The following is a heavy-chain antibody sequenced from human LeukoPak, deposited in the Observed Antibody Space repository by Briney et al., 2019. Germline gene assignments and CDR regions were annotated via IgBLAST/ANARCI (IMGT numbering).Heavy chain of an antibody. CDR3: ARGPTSYCTNGVCVFDI. V-gene: IGHV4-61*02. D-gene: IGHD2-8*01. J-gene: IGHJ3*02. CDR2: IYTSGST. Sequence: PSQTLSLTCTVSGGSINSVSYFWSWIRQPAGKGLDWIGLIYTSGSTNYNPSLKSRVTISVDTSKNQFSLRLSSVTAADTAVYYCARGPTSYCTNGVCVFDIWGQGTMVTVSS. CDR1: GGSINSVSYF.